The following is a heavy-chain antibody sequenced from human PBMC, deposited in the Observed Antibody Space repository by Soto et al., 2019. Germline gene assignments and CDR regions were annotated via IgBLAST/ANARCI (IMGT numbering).Heavy chain of an antibody. V-gene: IGHV1-69*13. J-gene: IGHJ5*02. CDR1: GGTFSSYA. CDR2: IIPIFGTA. D-gene: IGHD6-13*01. Sequence: SVKVSCKASGGTFSSYAISWVRQAPGQGLEWMGGIIPIFGTANYAQKFQGRVTITADESTSTAYMELSSLRSEDTAVYYCARDFGKAACPDPWGQGTLVTVSS. CDR3: ARDFGKAACPDP.